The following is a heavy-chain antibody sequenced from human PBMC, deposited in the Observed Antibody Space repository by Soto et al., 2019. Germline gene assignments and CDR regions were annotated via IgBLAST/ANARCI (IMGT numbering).Heavy chain of an antibody. CDR2: LYHSWST. Sequence: SETLFLTCIVSGGFISSSGYNWVCIRQPPAKGLEWIGSLYHSWSTYYNPSLEGRVTIVTHTSKNQFSLKLSSVTAADTAVYYCARQEGEDAIDLWGQGTTVTVSS. CDR3: ARQEGEDAIDL. V-gene: IGHV4-39*01. J-gene: IGHJ6*02. CDR1: GGFISSSGYN.